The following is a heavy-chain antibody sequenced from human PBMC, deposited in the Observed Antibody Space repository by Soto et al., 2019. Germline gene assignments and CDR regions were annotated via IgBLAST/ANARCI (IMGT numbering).Heavy chain of an antibody. V-gene: IGHV4-4*02. CDR3: ARGRRRLFRAAAEHAFDI. CDR2: IYHSGST. Sequence: PSETLSLTCAVSGGSISSSNWWSWVRQPPGKGLEWIGEIYHSGSTNYNPSLKSRVTISVDKSKNQFSLKLSSVTAADTAVYYCARGRRRLFRAAAEHAFDIWGQGTMVTVSS. J-gene: IGHJ3*02. D-gene: IGHD6-13*01. CDR1: GGSISSSNW.